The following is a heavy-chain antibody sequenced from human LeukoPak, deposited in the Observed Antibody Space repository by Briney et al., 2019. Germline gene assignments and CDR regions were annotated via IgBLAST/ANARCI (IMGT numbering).Heavy chain of an antibody. CDR2: ISYDGSNK. J-gene: IGHJ4*02. CDR1: GFSFSTYW. CDR3: AKDLDSSGYYYGSNY. V-gene: IGHV3-30*18. D-gene: IGHD3-22*01. Sequence: GGSLRLSCETSGFSFSTYWMSWVRQVPGKGLEWVAVISYDGSNKYYADSVKGRFTISRDNSKNTLYLQMNSLRAEDTAVYYCAKDLDSSGYYYGSNYWGQGTLVTVSS.